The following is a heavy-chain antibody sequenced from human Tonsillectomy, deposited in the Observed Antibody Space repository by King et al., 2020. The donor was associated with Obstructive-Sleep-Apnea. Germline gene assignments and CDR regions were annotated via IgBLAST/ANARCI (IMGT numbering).Heavy chain of an antibody. D-gene: IGHD6-19*01. CDR1: GYSISSGYY. J-gene: IGHJ4*02. CDR3: ARAQQWLVDSFDY. V-gene: IGHV4-38-2*02. CDR2: IYHSGST. Sequence: VQLQESGPGLVKPSETLSLTCTVSGYSISSGYYWGWIRQPPGKGLEWIGSIYHSGSTYYNPSLKSRVTISVDTSKNQFSLKLCSVTAADTAVYYCARAQQWLVDSFDYWGQGTLVTVSS.